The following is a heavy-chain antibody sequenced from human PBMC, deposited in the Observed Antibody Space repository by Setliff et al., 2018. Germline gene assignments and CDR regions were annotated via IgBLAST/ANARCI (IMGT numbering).Heavy chain of an antibody. CDR2: IKPDGSEK. CDR3: ARDPHFDS. CDR1: GLTLSRYW. J-gene: IGHJ4*02. V-gene: IGHV3-7*01. Sequence: PGGSLRLSCAASGLTLSRYWMSWVRQAPGKGLEWVANIKPDGSEKYYVDSVKGRFTISRDSAKNSLYLQMNSLRAEDTAVYYCARDPHFDSWGQGTLVTVSS.